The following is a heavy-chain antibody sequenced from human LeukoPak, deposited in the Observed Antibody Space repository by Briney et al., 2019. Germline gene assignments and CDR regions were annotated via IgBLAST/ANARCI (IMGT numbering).Heavy chain of an antibody. CDR2: IYSGGNA. CDR1: GFSVSSDY. Sequence: PGGSLRLSCAASGFSVSSDYMNWVRQAPGKGLEWVSVIYSGGNAYYADSVKGRFTISGDNSKNTLYLQMNSLRAEDAAVYYCTGRSDYWGQGTLVTVSS. V-gene: IGHV3-53*01. CDR3: TGRSDY. J-gene: IGHJ4*02. D-gene: IGHD1-14*01.